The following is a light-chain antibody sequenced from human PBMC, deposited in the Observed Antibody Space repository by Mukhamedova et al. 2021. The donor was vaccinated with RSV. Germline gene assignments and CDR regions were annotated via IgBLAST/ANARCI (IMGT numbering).Light chain of an antibody. CDR1: SSDVGGYNY. CDR2: DVS. J-gene: IGLJ2*01. CDR3: SSYTSSSTVV. V-gene: IGLV2-14*04. Sequence: ITISCTGTSSDVGGYNYVSWYQQHPGKAPKLMIYDVSNRPSGVSNRFSGSKSGNTASLTISGLQAEDEADYYCSSYTSSSTVVFGG.